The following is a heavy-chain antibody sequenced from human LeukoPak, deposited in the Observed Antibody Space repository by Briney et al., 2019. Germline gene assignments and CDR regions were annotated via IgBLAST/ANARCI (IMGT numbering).Heavy chain of an antibody. D-gene: IGHD5-18*01. V-gene: IGHV1-8*01. J-gene: IGHJ6*04. CDR3: ARGLWEDTAMPPDYYGMDV. CDR1: GYTSTSYD. CDR2: MNPNSGNT. Sequence: ASVKVSCKASGYTSTSYDINWVRQATGQGLEWMGWMNPNSGNTGYAQKFQGRVTMTRNTSISTAYMELSSLRSENTAGYYCARGLWEDTAMPPDYYGMDVWGKGTTVTVSS.